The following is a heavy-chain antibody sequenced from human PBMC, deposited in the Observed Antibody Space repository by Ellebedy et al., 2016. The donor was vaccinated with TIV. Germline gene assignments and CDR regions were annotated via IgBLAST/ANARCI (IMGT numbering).Heavy chain of an antibody. V-gene: IGHV3-53*05. CDR2: IYSGGST. D-gene: IGHD6-6*01. J-gene: IGHJ4*02. CDR1: GFTVSSNY. CDR3: AKDSSDYEYSSSSADY. Sequence: GGSLRLXXAASGFTVSSNYMSWVRQAPGKGLEWVSVIYSGGSTYYADSVKGRFTISRDNSKNTLYLQMNSLRAEDTAVYYCAKDSSDYEYSSSSADYWGQGTLVTVSS.